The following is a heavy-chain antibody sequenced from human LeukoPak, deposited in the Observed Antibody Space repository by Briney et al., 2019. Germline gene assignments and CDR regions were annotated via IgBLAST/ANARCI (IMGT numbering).Heavy chain of an antibody. J-gene: IGHJ4*02. CDR1: GFTFSSYA. CDR2: ISYDGSNK. Sequence: GRSLRLSCAASGFTFSSYAMHWVRQAPGKGLEWVAVISYDGSNKYYADSVKGRFTISRDNSKNTLYLQMNSLRAEDTAVYYCARDPYYYGQGYFDYWGQGTLVTVSS. V-gene: IGHV3-30-3*01. D-gene: IGHD3-10*02. CDR3: ARDPYYYGQGYFDY.